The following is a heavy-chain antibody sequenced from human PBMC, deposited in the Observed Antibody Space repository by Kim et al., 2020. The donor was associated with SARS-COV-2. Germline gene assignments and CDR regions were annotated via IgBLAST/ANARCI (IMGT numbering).Heavy chain of an antibody. CDR2: INSSVSYI. D-gene: IGHD6-19*01. Sequence: GGSLRLSCAASGFTFSSYSMNWVRQAPGKGLEWISSINSSVSYIYYAYAMKVRFTISRDNASASLYLQMNMLRAKDTAAYDYSRVLTSGWSYFGY. CDR3: SRVLTSGWSYFGY. CDR1: GFTFSSYS. J-gene: IGHJ4*01. V-gene: IGHV3-21*01.